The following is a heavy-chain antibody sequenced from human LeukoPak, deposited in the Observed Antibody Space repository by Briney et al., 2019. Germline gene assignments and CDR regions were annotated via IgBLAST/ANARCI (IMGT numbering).Heavy chain of an antibody. Sequence: EASVEVSCTASGYTFTTYAIHWVRQAPGQSLEWMGWINTGNGNTKYSQNFQGRVTITRDTSASTAYMDLTSLRSEDTAVYYCARAWTPDIAVAGIFDSWGQGAQVTVSS. CDR2: INTGNGNT. J-gene: IGHJ4*02. CDR1: GYTFTTYA. V-gene: IGHV1-3*04. D-gene: IGHD6-19*01. CDR3: ARAWTPDIAVAGIFDS.